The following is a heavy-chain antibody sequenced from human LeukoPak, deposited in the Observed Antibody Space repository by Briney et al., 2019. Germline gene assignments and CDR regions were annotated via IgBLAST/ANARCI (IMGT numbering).Heavy chain of an antibody. CDR1: GYTFTSYG. CDR2: ISAYNGNT. CDR3: ARERYYLGGLIVTGPNPLDY. J-gene: IGHJ4*02. Sequence: ASVKVSCKASGYTFTSYGISWVRQAPGQGLEWMGWISAYNGNTNYAQKLQGRVTMTTDTSTSTAYMGLRSLRSDDTAVYYCARERYYLGGLIVTGPNPLDYWGQGTLVTVSS. D-gene: IGHD3-16*02. V-gene: IGHV1-18*01.